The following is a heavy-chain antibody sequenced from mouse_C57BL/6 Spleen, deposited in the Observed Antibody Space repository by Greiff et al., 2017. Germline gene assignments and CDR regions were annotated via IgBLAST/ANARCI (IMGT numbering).Heavy chain of an antibody. D-gene: IGHD3-2*02. CDR1: GYAFSSYW. CDR2: IYPGDGDT. Sequence: VPLQQSGAELVKPGASVKISCKASGYAFSSYWMNWVKQRPGKGLEWIGQIYPGDGDTNYNGKFKGKATLTADKSSSTAYMQLSSLTSEDSAVYFCARSAADSSGYGGAYWGQGTLVTVSA. J-gene: IGHJ3*01. CDR3: ARSAADSSGYGGAY. V-gene: IGHV1-80*01.